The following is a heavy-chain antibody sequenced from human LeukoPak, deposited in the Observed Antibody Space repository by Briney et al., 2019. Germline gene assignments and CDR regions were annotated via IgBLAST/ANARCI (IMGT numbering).Heavy chain of an antibody. J-gene: IGHJ6*02. V-gene: IGHV4-59*01. CDR3: ARDRIAAAGRYYYGMDV. Sequence: SETLSLTCTVSGGSISSYYWSWIRQPPGKGLEWIGYIYYSGSTNYNPSLKSRVTISVDTSKNQFSLKLSSVTAADTAVYYCARDRIAAAGRYYYGMDVWGQGTTVTVSS. CDR2: IYYSGST. D-gene: IGHD6-13*01. CDR1: GGSISSYY.